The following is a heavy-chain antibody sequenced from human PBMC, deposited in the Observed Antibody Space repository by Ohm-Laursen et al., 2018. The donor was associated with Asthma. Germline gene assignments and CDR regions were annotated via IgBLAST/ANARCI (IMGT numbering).Heavy chain of an antibody. D-gene: IGHD3-3*01. CDR3: ARAPITIFGVVIYDYYYGMDV. J-gene: IGHJ6*02. CDR2: INPNSGGT. V-gene: IGHV1-2*06. CDR1: GYTFTGYY. Sequence: SVKVSCKASGYTFTGYYMHWVRQAPGQGLEWMGRINPNSGGTNYAQKFQGRVTMTRDTSISTAYMELSRLRSDDTAVYYCARAPITIFGVVIYDYYYGMDVWGQGTTVTVSS.